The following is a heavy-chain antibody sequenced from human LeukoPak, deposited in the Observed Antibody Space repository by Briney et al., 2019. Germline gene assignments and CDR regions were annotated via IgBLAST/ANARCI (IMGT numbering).Heavy chain of an antibody. CDR3: ARGLYGDSAFDF. Sequence: GGSLRLSCVASGFTFSNYDMNWVRQAPGKGLEWVSFISSSSSYIYYADSVKGRFTISRDNAKNSLFLQMNSLRAEDTAVYYCARGLYGDSAFDFWGQGTLVTVSS. V-gene: IGHV3-21*03. D-gene: IGHD4-17*01. J-gene: IGHJ4*02. CDR1: GFTFSNYD. CDR2: ISSSSSYI.